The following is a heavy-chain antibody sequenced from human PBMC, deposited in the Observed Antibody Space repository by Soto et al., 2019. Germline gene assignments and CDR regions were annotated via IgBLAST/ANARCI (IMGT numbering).Heavy chain of an antibody. CDR1: GFSLSNARMG. V-gene: IGHV2-26*01. CDR2: IFSNDEK. D-gene: IGHD3-16*01. J-gene: IGHJ3*02. CDR3: ARSLMITFGGVVTYAAFDI. Sequence: QVTLKESGPVLVKPTKTLTLTCTVSGFSLSNARMGGSWIRQPPGKALEWLAHIFSNDEKSYSTFLKSRLTISKDTSKSQVVLTMTNMDPVDTATYYCARSLMITFGGVVTYAAFDIWGQGTMVTVSS.